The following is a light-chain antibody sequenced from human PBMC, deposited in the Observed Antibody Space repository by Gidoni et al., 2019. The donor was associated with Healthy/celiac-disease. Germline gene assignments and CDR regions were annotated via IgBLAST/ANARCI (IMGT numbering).Light chain of an antibody. CDR3: SAYTSSSTLV. Sequence: SSLPPPASVSGSPGQSITISCTGTSRDGGGYNYVSWYQQHQGKAPKLMIYDVSNRPSGVSNRFAGSKSGNTASLTISGLQAEDEADDYGSAYTSSSTLVFGGGTKLTVL. V-gene: IGLV2-14*01. CDR1: SRDGGGYNY. CDR2: DVS. J-gene: IGLJ2*01.